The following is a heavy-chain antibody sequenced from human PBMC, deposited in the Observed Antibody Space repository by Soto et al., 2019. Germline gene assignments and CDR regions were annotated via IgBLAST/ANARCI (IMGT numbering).Heavy chain of an antibody. Sequence: QVQLVQSGAEVKTPGSSVKVSCEASGGTFNSYSINWVRQAPGQGLEWMGRIIPMFGTTDYAQRFQGRVTFTADGSTNTASMEVTNLASGGTGGDYWARATGLTFPRFYDVDGWGQGTTGTVSS. CDR3: ARATGLTFPRFYDVDG. CDR1: GGTFNSYS. J-gene: IGHJ6*02. D-gene: IGHD7-27*01. V-gene: IGHV1-69*18. CDR2: IIPMFGTT.